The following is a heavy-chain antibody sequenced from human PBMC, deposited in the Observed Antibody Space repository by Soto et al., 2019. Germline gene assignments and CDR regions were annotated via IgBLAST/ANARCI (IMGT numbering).Heavy chain of an antibody. D-gene: IGHD6-13*01. V-gene: IGHV6-1*01. Sequence: QSQTLSLTCAISGDSVSSSSAAWNWLRQSPSRGLEWLGRTYYRSKWYNDYALSVKSRITINPDTSKNQFSLQLNSVTPEDTAVYYCARAGEFSSSWSLFDHWGQGTLVTVSS. CDR1: GDSVSSSSAA. J-gene: IGHJ4*02. CDR3: ARAGEFSSSWSLFDH. CDR2: TYYRSKWYN.